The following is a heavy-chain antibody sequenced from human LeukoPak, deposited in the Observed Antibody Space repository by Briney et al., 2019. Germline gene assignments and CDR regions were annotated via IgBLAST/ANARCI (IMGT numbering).Heavy chain of an antibody. J-gene: IGHJ4*02. CDR1: GGSISSGGYY. CDR3: ARDYYGGNPGYYFDY. V-gene: IGHV4-31*03. CDR2: IHFSGST. Sequence: SETLSLTCTVSGGSISSGGYYWSWIRQHPGKGLEWIGGIHFSGSTYYNPSLKSRVTISVDTSKNQFSLHLSSVTAADTAVYYCARDYYGGNPGYYFDYWGQGTLVTVSS. D-gene: IGHD4-23*01.